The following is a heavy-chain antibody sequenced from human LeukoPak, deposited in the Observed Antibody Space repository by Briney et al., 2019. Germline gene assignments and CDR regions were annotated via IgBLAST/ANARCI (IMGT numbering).Heavy chain of an antibody. CDR2: ISSSSSTI. CDR1: GFTFSSYS. D-gene: IGHD3-9*01. V-gene: IGHV3-48*01. Sequence: PGGSLRLSCAASGFTFSSYSMNWVRQAPGKGLEWVSYISSSSSTIYYADSKKGRFTISRDNSKNTLYLQMNGLRPEDTAVYYCARDGGDKTAYYGDQFDCWGQGTLVTVSS. CDR3: ARDGGDKTAYYGDQFDC. J-gene: IGHJ4*02.